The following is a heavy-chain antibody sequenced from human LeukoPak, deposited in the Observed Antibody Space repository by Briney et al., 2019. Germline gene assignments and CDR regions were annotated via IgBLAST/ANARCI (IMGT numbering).Heavy chain of an antibody. CDR1: GFTFSSYA. J-gene: IGHJ4*02. V-gene: IGHV3-30-3*01. D-gene: IGHD2-2*01. Sequence: AGGSLRLSCAASGFTFSSYAMHWVRQAPGKGLEWVAVMSYDGSNKYYADSVKGRFTISRDNSKNTLYLQMNSLRAEDTAVYYCARDPDIVVVPAASLPTNWGQGTLVAVSS. CDR3: ARDPDIVVVPAASLPTN. CDR2: MSYDGSNK.